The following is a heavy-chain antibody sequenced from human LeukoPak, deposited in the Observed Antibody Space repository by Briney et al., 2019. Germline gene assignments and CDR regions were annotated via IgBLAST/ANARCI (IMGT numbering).Heavy chain of an antibody. CDR3: ARQWGYYGSKFDP. J-gene: IGHJ5*02. CDR1: GGSISSSSYY. V-gene: IGHV4-39*01. D-gene: IGHD3-10*01. Sequence: SETLSLTCTVSGGSISSSSYYWGWIRQPPGKGLEWIGSIYYSGSTYYNPSLKSRVTISVDTSKNQFSLKLSSVTAADTAVYYCARQWGYYGSKFDPWGQGTLVTVSS. CDR2: IYYSGST.